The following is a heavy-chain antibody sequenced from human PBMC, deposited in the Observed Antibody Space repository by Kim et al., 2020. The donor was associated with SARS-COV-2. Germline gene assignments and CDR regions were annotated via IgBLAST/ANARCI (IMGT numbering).Heavy chain of an antibody. D-gene: IGHD5-18*01. J-gene: IGHJ3*02. Sequence: FQGRVTITADKSTSTAYMELSSLRSEDTAVYYCARLMGVDTAMVPNAFDIWGQGTMVTVSS. CDR3: ARLMGVDTAMVPNAFDI. V-gene: IGHV1-69*02.